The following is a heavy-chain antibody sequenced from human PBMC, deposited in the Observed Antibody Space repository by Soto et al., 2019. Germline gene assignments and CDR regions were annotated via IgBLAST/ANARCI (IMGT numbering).Heavy chain of an antibody. D-gene: IGHD6-6*01. CDR2: IYYSATT. V-gene: IGHV4-59*01. Sequence: SETLSLTCTVSVGSISSYYWSLIRQPPGKGLEWIGYIYYSATTNYNPSLKSRVTISVDTSKYQFALKLSSVTAADTAIYYCSRLYHQDISCHYAFEYWGYGSMLTVSS. CDR1: VGSISSYY. J-gene: IGHJ4*01. CDR3: SRLYHQDISCHYAFEY.